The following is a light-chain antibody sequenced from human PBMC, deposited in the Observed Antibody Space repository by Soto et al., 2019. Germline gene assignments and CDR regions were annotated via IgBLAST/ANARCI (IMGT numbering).Light chain of an antibody. Sequence: EIVLTQSPATRSLSPGERATLSCRASQSVGSSLAWYQRTPGQVPRLLIYDASKRATGIPARLSGSGSGTDFTLTISSLEPEDFALYYCQQHSNWIAFGQGTRLEIK. CDR3: QQHSNWIA. V-gene: IGKV3-11*01. CDR1: QSVGSS. J-gene: IGKJ5*01. CDR2: DAS.